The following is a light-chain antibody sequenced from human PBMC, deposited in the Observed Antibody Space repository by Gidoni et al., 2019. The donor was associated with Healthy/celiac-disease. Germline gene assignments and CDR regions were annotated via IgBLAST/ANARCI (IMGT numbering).Light chain of an antibody. J-gene: IGLJ3*02. CDR3: QTWGTGILYWV. CDR2: LNSDGSH. Sequence: QLVLTQSPSASASLGASVQLTCTLSSGHSSYAIAWHQQQPEKGPRYLMKLNSDGSHSKGDGIPVRFSGSSSGAERYLTISSLQSEDEADYYCQTWGTGILYWVFDGGTKLTVL. CDR1: SGHSSYA. V-gene: IGLV4-69*01.